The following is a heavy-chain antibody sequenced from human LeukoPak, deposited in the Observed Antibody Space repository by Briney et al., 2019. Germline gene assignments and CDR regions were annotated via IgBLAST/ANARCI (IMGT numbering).Heavy chain of an antibody. V-gene: IGHV3-23*01. CDR2: ISGSGDST. CDR1: EFSFGSYA. J-gene: IGHJ4*02. CDR3: ASSRSGSYYIYFDY. D-gene: IGHD3-10*01. Sequence: PGGSLRLSCAASEFSFGSYAMSWVRQAPGKGLQWVSGISGSGDSTYYADSVKGRFTISRDNSKNTLYLQMNSLRAEDTAVYYCASSRSGSYYIYFDYWGQGTLVTVSS.